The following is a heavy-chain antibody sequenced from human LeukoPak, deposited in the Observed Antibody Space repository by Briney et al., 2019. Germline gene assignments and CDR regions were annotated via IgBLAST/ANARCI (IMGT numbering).Heavy chain of an antibody. D-gene: IGHD2-2*02. CDR2: IKQDGSEK. V-gene: IGHV3-7*01. J-gene: IGHJ4*02. Sequence: GGSLRLSCAASGFTFSSYWMSWARQAPGKGLEWVANIKQDGSEKYYVDSVKGRFTISRDNAKNSLYLQMNSLRAEDTAVYYCARHPYARYCSSTSCYMELDYWGQGTLVTVSS. CDR3: ARHPYARYCSSTSCYMELDY. CDR1: GFTFSSYW.